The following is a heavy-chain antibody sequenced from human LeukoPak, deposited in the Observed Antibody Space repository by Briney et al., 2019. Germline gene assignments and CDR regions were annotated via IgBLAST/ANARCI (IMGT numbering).Heavy chain of an antibody. CDR1: GDSISNFY. D-gene: IGHD2-8*01. J-gene: IGHJ5*01. Sequence: SETLSLTCSVSGDSISNFYWNWIRQSPGKGLEWIGNIHYSGSSIYNPSLKRRATISIDTSRKQFFLKLSSVTAADTAVYYCALAPNSNWFDFWGQGTLVTVSS. CDR3: ALAPNSNWFDF. V-gene: IGHV4-59*08. CDR2: IHYSGSS.